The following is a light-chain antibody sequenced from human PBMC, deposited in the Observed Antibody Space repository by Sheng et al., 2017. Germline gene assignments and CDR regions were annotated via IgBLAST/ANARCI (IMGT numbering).Light chain of an antibody. CDR3: CSYASSRTFDVV. Sequence: QSALTQPASVSGSPGQSITISCTGTSSDVGSYNLVSWYQQHPGKAPKLMIYEGNKRPSGFSNRFSGSKSGSTASLTISGLQAEDEADYYCCSYASSRTFDVVFGGGTKLTVL. V-gene: IGLV2-23*03. CDR2: EGN. CDR1: SSDVGSYNL. J-gene: IGLJ2*01.